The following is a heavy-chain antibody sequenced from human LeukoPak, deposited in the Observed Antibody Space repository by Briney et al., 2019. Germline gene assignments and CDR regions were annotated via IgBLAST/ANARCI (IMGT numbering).Heavy chain of an antibody. CDR2: ISSSSSYI. CDR1: GFTFSSYA. J-gene: IGHJ4*02. V-gene: IGHV3-21*01. Sequence: PGGSLRLSCAASGFTFSSYAMSWVRQAPGKGLEWVSSISSSSSYIYYADSVKGRFTISRDISKNTLYLQMNSLRAEDTAVYYCARDPTSLIVGATRREFDYWGQGTLVTVSS. CDR3: ARDPTSLIVGATRREFDY. D-gene: IGHD1-26*01.